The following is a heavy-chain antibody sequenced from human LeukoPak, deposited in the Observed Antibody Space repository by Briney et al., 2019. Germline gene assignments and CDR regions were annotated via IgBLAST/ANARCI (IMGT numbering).Heavy chain of an antibody. CDR2: IYYSGST. CDR3: AREVVVVTEGYFDY. D-gene: IGHD2-21*02. CDR1: GGSISSGSYY. V-gene: IGHV4-61*01. J-gene: IGHJ4*02. Sequence: SQTLSLTCTVSGGSISSGSYYWSWIRQPPGKGLEWIGYIYYSGSTNYNPSLKSRVTISVDTSKNQFSLKLSSVTAADTAVYYCAREVVVVTEGYFDYWGQGTLVTVSS.